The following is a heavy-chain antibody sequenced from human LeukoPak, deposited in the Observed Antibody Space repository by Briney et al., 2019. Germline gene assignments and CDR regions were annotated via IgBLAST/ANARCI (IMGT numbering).Heavy chain of an antibody. D-gene: IGHD1-26*01. CDR2: LWHDGSYE. J-gene: IGHJ4*02. CDR1: RFTSCRYV. Sequence: PRGSLRLSSAASRFTSCRYVMHSVREAPGKGLEWGAVLWHDGSYEYYADSVKGQFTISRDSSKNTRYLQRNSRRVEDTAVYYCAKDGVGATSLDCWGQGTLVTVS. CDR3: AKDGVGATSLDC. V-gene: IGHV3-33*06.